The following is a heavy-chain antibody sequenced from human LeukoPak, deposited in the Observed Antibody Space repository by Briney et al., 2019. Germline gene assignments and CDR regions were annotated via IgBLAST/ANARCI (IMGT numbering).Heavy chain of an antibody. V-gene: IGHV4-34*01. CDR1: GGSFSGYY. D-gene: IGHD6-6*01. CDR3: ASVYSSPDY. J-gene: IGHJ4*02. Sequence: SETLSLTCAVYGGSFSGYYWSWIRQPPGKGLEWIGEINHSGSTNYNPSLTSRVTISVDTSKNQFSLKLSSVSAADTAVYYCASVYSSPDYWGQGTLVTVSS. CDR2: INHSGST.